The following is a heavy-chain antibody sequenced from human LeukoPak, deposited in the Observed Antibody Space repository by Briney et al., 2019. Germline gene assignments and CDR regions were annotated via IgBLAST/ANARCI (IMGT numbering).Heavy chain of an antibody. J-gene: IGHJ4*02. CDR3: AKDLYGDYGTTDDY. CDR2: ISWSSGSI. Sequence: TGGSLRLSCAASGFTFDDYAMHWVRQAPGKGLEWVSGISWSSGSIGYADSVKGRFTISRDNSKNTLYLQMNSLRAEDTAVYYCAKDLYGDYGTTDDYWGQGTLVTVSS. CDR1: GFTFDDYA. V-gene: IGHV3-9*01. D-gene: IGHD4-17*01.